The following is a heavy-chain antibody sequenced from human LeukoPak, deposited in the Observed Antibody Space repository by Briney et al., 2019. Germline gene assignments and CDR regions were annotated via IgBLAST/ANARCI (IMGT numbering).Heavy chain of an antibody. J-gene: IGHJ4*02. V-gene: IGHV1-2*04. CDR3: ARVARARDFWSGYYTLEDY. CDR2: INPNSGGT. CDR1: GYTFTGYY. D-gene: IGHD3-3*01. Sequence: ASVKVSCKASGYTFTGYYMHWVRQAPGQGLEWMGWINPNSGGTNYAQKFQGWVTMTRDTSISTAYMELSRLRSDDTAVYYCARVARARDFWSGYYTLEDYWGQGTLVTVSS.